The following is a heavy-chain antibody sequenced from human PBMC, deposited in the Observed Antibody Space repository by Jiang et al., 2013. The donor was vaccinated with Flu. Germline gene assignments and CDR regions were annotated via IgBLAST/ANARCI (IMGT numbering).Heavy chain of an antibody. CDR2: IYYSGTT. CDR1: GGSMSSNY. D-gene: IGHD2-21*01. V-gene: IGHV4-59*08. Sequence: PSETLSLTCSVSGGSMSSNYWSWIRQPPGRGLEWIGYIYYSGTTNYNPSLKSRVTISVDTSKNQFSLRLSSVTAADTAVYYCARCDSEENCPYDAFDIWGQGTMVTVSS. CDR3: ARCDSEENCPYDAFDI. J-gene: IGHJ3*02.